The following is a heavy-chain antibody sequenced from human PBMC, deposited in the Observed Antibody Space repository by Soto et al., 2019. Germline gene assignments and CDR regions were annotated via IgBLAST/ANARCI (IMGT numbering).Heavy chain of an antibody. CDR1: GYSFTSYW. CDR3: ARLKDGYNYVPFDY. D-gene: IGHD5-12*01. J-gene: IGHJ4*02. CDR2: IYPGDSDT. Sequence: GDSLKISCKGSGYSFTSYWIGWVRQMSGKGLEWMGIIYPGDSDTRYSPSFQGQVTISADRSISTAYLQWSSLKASDTAMYYCARLKDGYNYVPFDYWGQGTLVTVSS. V-gene: IGHV5-51*01.